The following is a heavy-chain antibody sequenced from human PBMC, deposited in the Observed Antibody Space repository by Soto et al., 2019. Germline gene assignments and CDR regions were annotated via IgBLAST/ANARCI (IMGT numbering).Heavy chain of an antibody. D-gene: IGHD3-16*02. CDR1: GGSISSSSYY. J-gene: IGHJ3*02. CDR2: IYYSGST. CDR3: ARRDDYIWGSYRYRGAFDI. Sequence: QLQLQESGPGLVKPSETLSLTCTVSGGSISSSSYYWGWIRQPPGKGLEWIGSIYYSGSTYYNPSLKSRVTISVDTSKNQFSLKLSSVTAADTAVYYCARRDDYIWGSYRYRGAFDIWGQGTMVTVSS. V-gene: IGHV4-39*01.